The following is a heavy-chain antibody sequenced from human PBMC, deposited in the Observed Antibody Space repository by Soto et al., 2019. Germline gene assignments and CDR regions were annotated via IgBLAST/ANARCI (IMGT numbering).Heavy chain of an antibody. CDR3: AKVGSGGYYDFWSEIVPGV. J-gene: IGHJ6*02. CDR2: ISGSGGST. CDR1: GFTFSSYA. V-gene: IGHV3-23*01. D-gene: IGHD3-3*01. Sequence: GGSLRLSCAASGFTFSSYAMSWVRQAPGKGLEWVSAISGSGGSTYYADSVKGRFTISRDNSKNTLYLQVNSLRAEDTAVYYCAKVGSGGYYDFWSEIVPGVWGQGTTVTVSS.